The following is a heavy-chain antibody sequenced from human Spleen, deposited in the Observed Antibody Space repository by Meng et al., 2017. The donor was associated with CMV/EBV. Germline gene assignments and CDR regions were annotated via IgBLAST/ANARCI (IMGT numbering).Heavy chain of an antibody. J-gene: IGHJ4*02. Sequence: SQTLSLTCAISGDSVSSDTATWNWLRQSPSRGLEWLGRTYYRSKWYYAYTVSVESRITINPDTSQNHFSLQLSSVTPDDTAVYYCARGKDSTAYLFQLDSWGQGTLVTVSS. CDR2: TYYRSKWYY. CDR1: GDSVSSDTAT. V-gene: IGHV6-1*01. CDR3: ARGKDSTAYLFQLDS. D-gene: IGHD3-22*01.